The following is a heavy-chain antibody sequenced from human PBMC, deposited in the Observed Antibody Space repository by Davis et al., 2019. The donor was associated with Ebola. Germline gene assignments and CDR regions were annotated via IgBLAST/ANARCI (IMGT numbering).Heavy chain of an antibody. V-gene: IGHV3-9*01. J-gene: IGHJ4*02. CDR1: GFTFDDYA. Sequence: GGSLRLSCAASGFTFDDYAMHWVRQAPGKGLEWVSGISWNSGSIGYADSVKGRFTISRDNSKNTLYLQMSSLRAEDTAVYYCAKVGAFGYWGQGTLVTVSS. CDR3: AKVGAFGY. CDR2: ISWNSGSI.